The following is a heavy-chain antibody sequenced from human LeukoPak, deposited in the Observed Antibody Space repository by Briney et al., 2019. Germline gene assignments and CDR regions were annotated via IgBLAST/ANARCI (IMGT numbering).Heavy chain of an antibody. CDR2: IYYSGST. V-gene: IGHV4-39*07. D-gene: IGHD3-10*01. Sequence: SETLSLTCTVSGGSISSSSYYWGWIRQPPGKGLEWIGSIYYSGSTYYSPSLKSRVTISVDTSKNQFSLKLSSVTAADTAVYYCAREGYYGSGSPFDYWGQGTLVTVSS. CDR1: GGSISSSSYY. CDR3: AREGYYGSGSPFDY. J-gene: IGHJ4*02.